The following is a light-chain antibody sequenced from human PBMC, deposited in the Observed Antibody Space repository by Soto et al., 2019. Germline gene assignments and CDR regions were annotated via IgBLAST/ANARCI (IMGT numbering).Light chain of an antibody. V-gene: IGLV2-14*01. CDR3: SSYTSSTSLDV. CDR1: SSDVGGYNY. CDR2: EVS. J-gene: IGLJ1*01. Sequence: LTQPASVPGSPGQSITISCTGTSSDVGGYNYVSWYQQHPGKAPKLVIYEVSNRPSGVSIRFSGSKSGNTASLTISGLQAEDEADYYCSSYTSSTSLDVFGTGTKVTVL.